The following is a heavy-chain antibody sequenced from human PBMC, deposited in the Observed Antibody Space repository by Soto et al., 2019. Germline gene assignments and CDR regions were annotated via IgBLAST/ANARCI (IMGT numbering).Heavy chain of an antibody. CDR3: ARDRRDCSSTSCYYAEYFQH. J-gene: IGHJ1*01. CDR1: GYTFTSDG. D-gene: IGHD2-2*01. CDR2: ISAYNGNT. V-gene: IGHV1-18*01. Sequence: QVQLVQSGAEVKKPGASVKVSCKASGYTFTSDGISWVRQAPGQGLEWMGWISAYNGNTNYAQKLQGRVTMTTDTSTSTAYMELRSLRSDDTAVYYCARDRRDCSSTSCYYAEYFQHWGQGTLVTVSS.